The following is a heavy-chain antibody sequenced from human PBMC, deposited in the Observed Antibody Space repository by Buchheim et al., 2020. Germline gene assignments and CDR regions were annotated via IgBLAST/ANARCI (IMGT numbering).Heavy chain of an antibody. CDR1: GFTFSSYA. D-gene: IGHD6-13*01. Sequence: EVQLLESGGGLVQPGGSLRLSCAASGFTFSSYAMSWVRQAPGKGLEWVSAISGSGGSTYYADSVKGRFTISRDNSKNTLYLQEKSLRAEETAVYYGAKVGGGSSGYSSSWHNDYWGQGTL. J-gene: IGHJ4*02. CDR2: ISGSGGST. V-gene: IGHV3-23*01. CDR3: AKVGGGSSGYSSSWHNDY.